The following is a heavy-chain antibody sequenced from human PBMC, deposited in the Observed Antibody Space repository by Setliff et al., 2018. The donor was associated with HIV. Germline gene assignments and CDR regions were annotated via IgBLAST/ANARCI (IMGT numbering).Heavy chain of an antibody. D-gene: IGHD3-22*01. CDR2: IYYSGST. J-gene: IGHJ4*02. V-gene: IGHV4-30-4*02. CDR1: GGSIISGDHY. CDR3: ARLTTTYYYDSSAYYHPV. Sequence: SETLSLTCTVSGGSIISGDHYWSWIRQPPGKGLEWIDYIYYSGSTYYNPSLKSRVTISGDTSKNQFSLKVNSVTAAATAVYYCARLTTTYYYDSSAYYHPVWGQGTLVTGSS.